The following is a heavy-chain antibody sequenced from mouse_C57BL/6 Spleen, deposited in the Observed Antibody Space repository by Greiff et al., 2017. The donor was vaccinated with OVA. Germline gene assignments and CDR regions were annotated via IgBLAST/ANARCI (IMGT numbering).Heavy chain of an antibody. V-gene: IGHV7-3*01. J-gene: IGHJ1*03. CDR3: ARWTTYWYFDV. Sequence: EVKLVESGGGLVQPGGSLSLSCAASGFTFTDYYMSWVRQPPGKALEWLGFIRNKANGYTTEYSAYVKGRFTISRDNSQSILYLQMNALRAEDSAAYYCARWTTYWYFDVWGTGTTVTVSS. CDR1: GFTFTDYY. D-gene: IGHD2-13*01. CDR2: IRNKANGYTT.